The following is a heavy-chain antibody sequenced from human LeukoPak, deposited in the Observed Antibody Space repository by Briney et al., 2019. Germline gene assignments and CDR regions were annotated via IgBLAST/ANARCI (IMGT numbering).Heavy chain of an antibody. V-gene: IGHV5-51*01. D-gene: IGHD6-13*01. CDR2: IYPGDSDT. J-gene: IGHJ4*02. CDR1: GYSFTSYW. Sequence: GESLKISCKGSGYSFTSYWIGWVRQMPGKGLEWMGIIYPGDSDTRYSPSFQGQVTISADKSISTAYLQWSSLRASDTAMYYCARRIAAADNYFDYWGQGTLVTVSP. CDR3: ARRIAAADNYFDY.